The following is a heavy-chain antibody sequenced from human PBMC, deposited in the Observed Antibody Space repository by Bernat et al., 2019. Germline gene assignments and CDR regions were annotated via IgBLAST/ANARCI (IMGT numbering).Heavy chain of an antibody. J-gene: IGHJ4*02. CDR1: GFTFSSYG. V-gene: IGHV3-33*01. CDR2: IWYDGSNK. CDR3: ARERITMVRGVIITKIFDY. Sequence: VQLVESGGGLVKPGGSLRLSCAASGFTFSSYGMHWVRQAPGKGLEWVAVIWYDGSNKYYADSVKGRFTISRDNSKNTLYLQMNSLRAEDTAVYYCARERITMVRGVIITKIFDYWGQGTLVTVSS. D-gene: IGHD3-10*01.